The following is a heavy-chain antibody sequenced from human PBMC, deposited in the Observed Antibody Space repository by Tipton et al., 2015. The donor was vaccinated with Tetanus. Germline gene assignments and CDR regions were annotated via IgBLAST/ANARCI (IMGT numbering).Heavy chain of an antibody. J-gene: IGHJ1*01. D-gene: IGHD1-1*01. CDR1: GFTFDDYG. CDR3: AKDVNWNPRYFQQ. CDR2: ITWNSGVT. V-gene: IGHV3-9*01. Sequence: LSLTCAASGFTFDDYGMHWVRQVPGKGLEWVSGITWNSGVTAYADSVKGRLIISRDNARNSLYLQFNSLRVEDTAVYYCAKDVNWNPRYFQQWGQGTVVTVSS.